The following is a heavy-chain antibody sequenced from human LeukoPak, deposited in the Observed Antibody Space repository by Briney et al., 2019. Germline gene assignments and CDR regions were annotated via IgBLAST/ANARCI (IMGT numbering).Heavy chain of an antibody. CDR1: GFSLIGYW. V-gene: IGHV5-51*01. CDR2: IYPFNSDI. CDR3: ARRSVDYGMDV. J-gene: IGHJ6*02. Sequence: GESLKISCKVSGFSLIGYWIGWVRQMPGRGLEWMGIIYPFNSDIRYSPSSQGQVTVSFDKSISTAYLQWSSLKASDTAIYYCARRSVDYGMDVWGQGTTVTVSS.